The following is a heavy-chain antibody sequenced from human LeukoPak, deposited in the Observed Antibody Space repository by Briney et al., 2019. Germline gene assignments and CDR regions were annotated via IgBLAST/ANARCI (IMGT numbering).Heavy chain of an antibody. CDR3: ARQAVARPFDL. J-gene: IGHJ3*01. CDR1: GLTFSSYN. V-gene: IGHV3-21*06. CDR2: ISSSSAYI. Sequence: GGSLRLSCAASGLTFSSYNMNWVRQAPGKGLEWVSSISSSSAYIFYSDSVKGRFTISRDNAQSSLYLQMNSLRAGDTAVYYCARQAVARPFDLWGQGTMVAVSS.